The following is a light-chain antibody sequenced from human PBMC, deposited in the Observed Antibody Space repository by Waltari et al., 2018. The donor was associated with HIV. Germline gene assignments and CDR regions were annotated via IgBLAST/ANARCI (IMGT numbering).Light chain of an antibody. CDR2: DVS. Sequence: QSALTQPASVSGSPGPLIPIPCPGTSSHLGGYNYVSWYQQHPGKAPKLMIYDVSNRPSGVSNRFSGSKSGNTASLTISGLQAEDEADYYCSSYTSSSPYAFGTGTKVTVL. CDR1: SSHLGGYNY. J-gene: IGLJ1*01. CDR3: SSYTSSSPYA. V-gene: IGLV2-14*03.